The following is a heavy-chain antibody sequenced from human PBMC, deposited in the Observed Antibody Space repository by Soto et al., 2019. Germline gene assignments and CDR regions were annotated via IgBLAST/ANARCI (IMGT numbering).Heavy chain of an antibody. V-gene: IGHV3-30-3*01. CDR2: ISYDGSNK. Sequence: QVQLVESGGGVVQPGRSLRLSCAASGFTFSSYAMHWVRQAPGKGLEWVAVISYDGSNKYYADSVKGRFTISRDNSKNTLYLQMNSLRAEDTAVYYCARDRAYYDSSGNHYYYYGMDVW. J-gene: IGHJ6*01. D-gene: IGHD3-22*01. CDR3: ARDRAYYDSSGNHYYYYGMDV. CDR1: GFTFSSYA.